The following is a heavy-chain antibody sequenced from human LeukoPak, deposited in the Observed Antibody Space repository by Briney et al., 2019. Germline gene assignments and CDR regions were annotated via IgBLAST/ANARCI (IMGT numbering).Heavy chain of an antibody. CDR2: IYYNGDT. Sequence: SETLSLTCSVSGDSITGYSWSWIRQTPGKGLEWIGYIYYNGDTHYNPSLNSRLSMSVDTPKKQFSLNLRSVTAANTAVYYCVRGPYGSSISNWFDPWGQGLLVTVSS. V-gene: IGHV4-59*01. D-gene: IGHD3-10*01. J-gene: IGHJ5*02. CDR3: VRGPYGSSISNWFDP. CDR1: GDSITGYS.